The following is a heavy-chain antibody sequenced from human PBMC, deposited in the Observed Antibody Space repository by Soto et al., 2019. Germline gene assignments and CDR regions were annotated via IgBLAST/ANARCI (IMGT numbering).Heavy chain of an antibody. CDR1: GGTFSSYT. D-gene: IGHD1-1*01. V-gene: IGHV1-69*02. Sequence: QVQLVQSGAEVKKPGSSVKVSCKASGGTFSSYTISWVRQAPGQGLEWMGRIIPILGIANYAQKFQGRVTIPADKSTSTAYMELSSLRSEDTAVYYCAGEPYNWTDEADYSYGMDVWGQGTTVTVSS. CDR3: AGEPYNWTDEADYSYGMDV. CDR2: IIPILGIA. J-gene: IGHJ6*02.